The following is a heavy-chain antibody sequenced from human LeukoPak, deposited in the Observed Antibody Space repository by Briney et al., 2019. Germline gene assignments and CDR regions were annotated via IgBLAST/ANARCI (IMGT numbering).Heavy chain of an antibody. Sequence: ASVKVSCKASGYTFTRYYVHWVRQAPGQGLEWMGIINPSGGSTSYAQNFQGRVTMTRDTSTSTVYMELSSLRSEDTAVYYCARAFMVRGVMRPGYWGQGTLVTVSS. CDR1: GYTFTRYY. V-gene: IGHV1-46*01. D-gene: IGHD3-10*01. CDR2: INPSGGST. J-gene: IGHJ4*02. CDR3: ARAFMVRGVMRPGY.